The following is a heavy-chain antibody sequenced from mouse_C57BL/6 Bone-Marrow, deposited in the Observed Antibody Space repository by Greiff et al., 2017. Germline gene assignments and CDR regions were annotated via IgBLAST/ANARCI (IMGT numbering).Heavy chain of an antibody. CDR2: IYPGNSDT. Sequence: VQLQQSGTVLARPGASVKMSCKTSGYTFTSYWMHWVKQRPGQGLEWIGAIYPGNSDTSYNQKFKGKAKLTAVTSASTAYMELSSLTNEDSAVYYCTRRLQDSYWYFDVWGTGTTVTVSS. CDR3: TRRLQDSYWYFDV. CDR1: GYTFTSYW. J-gene: IGHJ1*03. V-gene: IGHV1-5*01. D-gene: IGHD3-2*02.